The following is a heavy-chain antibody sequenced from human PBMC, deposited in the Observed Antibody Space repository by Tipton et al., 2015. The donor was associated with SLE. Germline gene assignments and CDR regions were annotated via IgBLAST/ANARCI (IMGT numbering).Heavy chain of an antibody. Sequence: TLSLTCTVSGGSISSYYWSWIRQPPGKGLEWIGYIYYSGSTNYNPSLKSRVTISVDTSKNQFSLKLISVTAADTAVYYCARETYYYDSSGSERYAFDIWGQGTMVTVSS. CDR1: GGSISSYY. D-gene: IGHD3-22*01. CDR2: IYYSGST. J-gene: IGHJ3*02. CDR3: ARETYYYDSSGSERYAFDI. V-gene: IGHV4-59*01.